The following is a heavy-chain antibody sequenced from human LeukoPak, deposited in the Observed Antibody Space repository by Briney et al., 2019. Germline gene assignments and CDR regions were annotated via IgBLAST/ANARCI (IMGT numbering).Heavy chain of an antibody. J-gene: IGHJ6*02. V-gene: IGHV3-73*01. CDR1: GLTVSSIY. D-gene: IGHD4-17*01. Sequence: GGSLRLSCSVTGLTVSSIYMCRVRQAPGKGLEWVGRIRSKANSYATAYAASVKGRFTISRDDSKNTAYLQMNSLKTEDTAAYYCTTPYYGEKYYYGMDVWGQGTTVTVSS. CDR2: IRSKANSYAT. CDR3: TTPYYGEKYYYGMDV.